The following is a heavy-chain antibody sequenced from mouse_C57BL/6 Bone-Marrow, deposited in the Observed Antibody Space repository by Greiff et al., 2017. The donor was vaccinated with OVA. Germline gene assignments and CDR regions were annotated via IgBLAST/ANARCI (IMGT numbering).Heavy chain of an antibody. D-gene: IGHD1-1*01. CDR3: ARTELITTDWYFDV. Sequence: QVQLQQPGAELVKPGASVKLSCKASGYTFTSYWMHWVKQRPGQGLEWIGMIHPNSGSTNYNEKFKSKATLTVDKSSNTAYMQLSSLTSEDSAVYYCARTELITTDWYFDVWGTGTTVTVSS. CDR1: GYTFTSYW. J-gene: IGHJ1*03. CDR2: IHPNSGST. V-gene: IGHV1-64*01.